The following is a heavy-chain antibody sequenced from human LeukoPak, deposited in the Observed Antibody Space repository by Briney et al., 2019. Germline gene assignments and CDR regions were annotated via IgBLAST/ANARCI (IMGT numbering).Heavy chain of an antibody. J-gene: IGHJ4*02. Sequence: PSEALSLTCTVSGGSISSYYWSWIRQPPGKGLEWIGYIYYSGSTNYNPSLKSRVTISVDTSKNQFSLTLSSLTAADTAVYYCARSYSSGWYRLDYWGQGTLVTVSS. V-gene: IGHV4-59*08. CDR2: IYYSGST. CDR3: ARSYSSGWYRLDY. CDR1: GGSISSYY. D-gene: IGHD6-19*01.